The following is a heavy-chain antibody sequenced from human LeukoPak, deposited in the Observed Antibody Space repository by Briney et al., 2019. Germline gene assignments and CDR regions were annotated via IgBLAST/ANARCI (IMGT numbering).Heavy chain of an antibody. Sequence: PGGSLRLSCATSQFNFNKFGMTWVRQAPGKGLEWVSSISGNGGSTQYADSVQGRFAISRDNSKNTLYLQMNSLRAEDTAVYYCAKNGDGFLEWLFESWGQGALVTVSS. CDR3: AKNGDGFLEWLFES. V-gene: IGHV3-23*01. CDR1: QFNFNKFG. D-gene: IGHD3-3*01. CDR2: ISGNGGST. J-gene: IGHJ4*02.